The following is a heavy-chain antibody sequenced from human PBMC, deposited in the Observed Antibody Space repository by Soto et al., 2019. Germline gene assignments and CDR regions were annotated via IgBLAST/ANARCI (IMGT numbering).Heavy chain of an antibody. CDR3: ARDHYGSVRGGWFDP. Sequence: SETLSLTCTVSGGSISSGGYYWSWIRQHPGKGLEWIGYIYYSGSTYYNPSLKSRVTISVDTSKNQFSLKLSSVTAADTAVYYCARDHYGSVRGGWFDPWGQGTLVTVSS. CDR2: IYYSGST. V-gene: IGHV4-31*03. J-gene: IGHJ5*02. D-gene: IGHD3-10*01. CDR1: GGSISSGGYY.